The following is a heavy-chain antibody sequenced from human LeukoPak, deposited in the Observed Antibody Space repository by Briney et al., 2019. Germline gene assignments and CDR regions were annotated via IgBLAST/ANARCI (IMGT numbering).Heavy chain of an antibody. D-gene: IGHD4-23*01. CDR1: GFTFSNAW. J-gene: IGHJ4*02. CDR3: TTDLRWELRPFDY. Sequence: GGSLKLPCAASGFTFSNAWMSWVRQAPGKGLEWVGRIRSNTDGGTTDYATPVKDRFTISRDDSKNTLFLQMNSLKTEDTAVYYCTTDLRWELRPFDYCGQGTLVTVSS. CDR2: IRSNTDGGTT. V-gene: IGHV3-15*01.